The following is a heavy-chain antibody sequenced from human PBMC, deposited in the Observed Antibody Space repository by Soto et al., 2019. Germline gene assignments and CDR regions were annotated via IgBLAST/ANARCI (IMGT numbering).Heavy chain of an antibody. CDR1: GFDFSRYG. CDR2: ILYDGSTK. J-gene: IGHJ5*02. V-gene: IGHV3-33*03. CDR3: ARLKLVAGRNRFDP. Sequence: QVQLVESGGGVVQPGRSLRLSCEASGFDFSRYGMHWVRQAPGKGLEWVSVILYDGSTKYYADSVKGRFTVSRDNSRNTLYLQMNSLSDEDTAVYYCARLKLVAGRNRFDPWGQGTLVTVSS. D-gene: IGHD6-19*01.